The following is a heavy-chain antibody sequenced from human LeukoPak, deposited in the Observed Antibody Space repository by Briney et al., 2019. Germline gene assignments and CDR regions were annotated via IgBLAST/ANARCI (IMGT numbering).Heavy chain of an antibody. D-gene: IGHD5-18*01. V-gene: IGHV3-23*01. Sequence: PGGSLRLSCAASGFTFSSYWMSWVRQAPGKGLEWVSAISGSGGSTYYGDSVKGRFTISRDNSKNTLYLQMNSLRAEDTAVYYCAAVDVDTAFPWGQGTLVTVSS. J-gene: IGHJ5*02. CDR3: AAVDVDTAFP. CDR1: GFTFSSYW. CDR2: ISGSGGST.